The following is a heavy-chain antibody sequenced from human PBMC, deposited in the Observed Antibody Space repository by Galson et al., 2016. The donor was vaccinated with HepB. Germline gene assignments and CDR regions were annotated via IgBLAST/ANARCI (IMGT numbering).Heavy chain of an antibody. V-gene: IGHV1-8*02. J-gene: IGHJ4*02. D-gene: IGHD2/OR15-2a*01. CDR2: MSPSTGNT. CDR3: ARYFNPFDY. CDR1: GYTFSDYD. Sequence: SVKVSCKASGYTFSDYDINWVRQAPGQGLEWMGWMSPSTGNTGYAQEFADRVVMTADTSARTAYVELSGLTSDDTATYYCARYFNPFDYWGQGNLVTVSS.